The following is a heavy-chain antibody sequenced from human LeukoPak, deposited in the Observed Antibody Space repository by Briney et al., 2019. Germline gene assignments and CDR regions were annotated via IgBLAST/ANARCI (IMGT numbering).Heavy chain of an antibody. V-gene: IGHV4-34*01. J-gene: IGHJ4*02. Sequence: PSETLSLTCAVYGGSFSGYYWSWIRQPPGKGLEWIGEINHSGSTNYNPSLKSRVTISVDTSKNQFSLKLSSVTAADTAVYYCARTLRYSSGWYSSPIFVYWGQGTLVTVSS. D-gene: IGHD6-19*01. CDR2: INHSGST. CDR1: GGSFSGYY. CDR3: ARTLRYSSGWYSSPIFVY.